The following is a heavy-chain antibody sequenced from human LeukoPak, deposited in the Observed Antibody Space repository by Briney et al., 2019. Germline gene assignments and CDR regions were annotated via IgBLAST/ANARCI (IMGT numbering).Heavy chain of an antibody. V-gene: IGHV3-7*01. Sequence: GGSLRLSYAASGFSFRTYWMSWVRQAPGKGLEWVANIKQDGSEKYYVDSVKGRFTISRDNAKNSLYLQMNSLRAEDTAVYYCARDGCSGGSCYWDDAFDIWGQGTMVTVSS. D-gene: IGHD2-15*01. CDR3: ARDGCSGGSCYWDDAFDI. J-gene: IGHJ3*02. CDR1: GFSFRTYW. CDR2: IKQDGSEK.